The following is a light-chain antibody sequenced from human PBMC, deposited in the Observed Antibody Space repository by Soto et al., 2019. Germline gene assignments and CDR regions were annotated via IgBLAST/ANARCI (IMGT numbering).Light chain of an antibody. J-gene: IGLJ1*01. CDR1: SSNIGSNT. CDR3: AAWDDSLNGYV. V-gene: IGLV1-44*01. CDR2: SNN. Sequence: QSVLTQPPSASGTPGQRVTISCSGSSSNIGSNTVNWYQQLPGTAPKLLIYSNNQRPSGVHDRFSGSKSGTSASLAISGLQSEDEDDYYCAAWDDSLNGYVFGTGTKLTVL.